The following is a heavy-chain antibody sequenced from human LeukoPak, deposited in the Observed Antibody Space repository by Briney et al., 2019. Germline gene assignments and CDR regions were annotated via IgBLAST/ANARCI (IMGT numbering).Heavy chain of an antibody. V-gene: IGHV4-61*01. J-gene: IGHJ5*02. Sequence: SETLSLTCTVSGGSVSSNSYYWSWIRQPPGKGLEWIGYIHYSGSTNYNPSLKSRVTISIDTSKNQFSLTLSSVTAADTAVYYCARDFNYYGSGSFWFAPRGQGTLVTVSS. D-gene: IGHD3-10*01. CDR2: IHYSGST. CDR3: ARDFNYYGSGSFWFAP. CDR1: GGSVSSNSYY.